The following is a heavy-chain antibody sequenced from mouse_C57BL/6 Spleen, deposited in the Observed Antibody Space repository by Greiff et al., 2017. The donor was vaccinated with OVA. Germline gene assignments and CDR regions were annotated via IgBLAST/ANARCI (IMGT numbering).Heavy chain of an antibody. D-gene: IGHD3-2*02. CDR2: IYPGSGNT. Sequence: VQLQESGAELVRPGASVKLSCKASGYTFTDYYINWVKQRPGQGLEWIARIYPGSGNTYYNEKFKGKATLTAEKSSSTAYMQLSSLTSEDSAVYFCARETAQATLGFAYWGQGTLVTVSA. CDR3: ARETAQATLGFAY. V-gene: IGHV1-76*01. J-gene: IGHJ3*01. CDR1: GYTFTDYY.